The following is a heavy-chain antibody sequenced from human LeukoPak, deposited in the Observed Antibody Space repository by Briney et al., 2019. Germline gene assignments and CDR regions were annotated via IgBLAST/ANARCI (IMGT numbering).Heavy chain of an antibody. CDR3: ARYYYGSDI. J-gene: IGHJ3*02. D-gene: IGHD3-10*01. Sequence: SETLSLTCAVYGGSFSGYYWSWIRQPPGKGLEWIGEINHSGSTNYNPSLKSRVTISVDTSKNQFSLRLSSVTAADTAVYYCARYYYGSDIWGQGTMVTVSS. CDR2: INHSGST. V-gene: IGHV4-34*01. CDR1: GGSFSGYY.